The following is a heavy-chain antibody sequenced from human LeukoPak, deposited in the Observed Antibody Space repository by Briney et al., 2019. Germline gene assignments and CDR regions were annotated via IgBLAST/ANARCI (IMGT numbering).Heavy chain of an antibody. CDR3: ARHKIDITMLGVHRWFDP. CDR1: GFSFRSYW. CDR2: INRSGRA. Sequence: PGGSLRLSCAASGFSFRSYWMTWVRQPPGKGLEWIGDINRSGRAVYNTSLKSRVIISVDTSKNQFSLKVNSVTAANTAVYYCARHKIDITMLGVHRWFDPWGQGTLVAVSS. V-gene: IGHV4-34*01. D-gene: IGHD3-3*01. J-gene: IGHJ5*02.